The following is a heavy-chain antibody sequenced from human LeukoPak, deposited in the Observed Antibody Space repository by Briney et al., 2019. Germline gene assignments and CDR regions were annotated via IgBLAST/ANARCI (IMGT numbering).Heavy chain of an antibody. V-gene: IGHV3-23*01. D-gene: IGHD6-19*01. CDR1: GFTFSSYA. Sequence: GGSLRLSCAASGFTFSSYAMSWVRQAPGKGLEWVSAISGSGGSTYYADSVKGRFTISRDNSKNTLYLQMNSLRAEDTAVYYCAKGGIGYSSGWLYFDYWGQGTLVTVSS. CDR2: ISGSGGST. J-gene: IGHJ4*02. CDR3: AKGGIGYSSGWLYFDY.